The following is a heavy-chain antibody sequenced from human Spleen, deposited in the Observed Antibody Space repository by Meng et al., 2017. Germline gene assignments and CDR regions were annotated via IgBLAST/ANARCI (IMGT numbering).Heavy chain of an antibody. Sequence: QVRLQQGVAGLLKPSETLSLTCVVSGGSFSDYDWSWIRQPPGKGLEWIGEINHSGSTNYNPSLESRATISVDTSQNNLSLKLSSVTAADSAVYYCARGPTTMAHDFDYWGQGTLVTVSS. J-gene: IGHJ4*02. D-gene: IGHD4-11*01. CDR2: INHSGST. CDR3: ARGPTTMAHDFDY. V-gene: IGHV4-34*01. CDR1: GGSFSDYD.